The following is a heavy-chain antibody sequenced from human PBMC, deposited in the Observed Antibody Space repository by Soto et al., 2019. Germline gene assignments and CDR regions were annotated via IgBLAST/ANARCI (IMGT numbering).Heavy chain of an antibody. V-gene: IGHV3-21*01. CDR3: ASNGLGGTSSEYYYYYGMDV. Sequence: GGSLRLSCAASGFTFSSYSMNWVRQAPGKGLEWVSSISSSSSYIYYADSVKGRFTISRDDAKNSLYLQMNSLRAEDTAVYYCASNGLGGTSSEYYYYYGMDVWGQGTTVTVSS. CDR1: GFTFSSYS. J-gene: IGHJ6*02. D-gene: IGHD2-2*01. CDR2: ISSSSSYI.